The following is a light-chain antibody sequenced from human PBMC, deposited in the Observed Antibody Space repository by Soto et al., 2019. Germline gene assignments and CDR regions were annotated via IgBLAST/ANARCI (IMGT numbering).Light chain of an antibody. J-gene: IGLJ3*02. CDR2: NNN. Sequence: QSVLTQTPSASGTPGQTVTISCSGSRSNIGNNAVSWYQQFPGTAPKLLIYNNNQRPSGVPDRFSGSKSGTSASLAISGRQSDDEADYYCATWDDSLNARGVFGGGTKVTVL. CDR1: RSNIGNNA. V-gene: IGLV1-44*01. CDR3: ATWDDSLNARGV.